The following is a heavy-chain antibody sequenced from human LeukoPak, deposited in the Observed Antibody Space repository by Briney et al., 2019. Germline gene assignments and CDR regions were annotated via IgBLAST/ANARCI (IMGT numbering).Heavy chain of an antibody. Sequence: PSETLSLTCTVSGGSISSGGYYWSWIRQHPGKGLEWIGYIYYSGSTYYNPSLKSRVTISVDTSKNQFSLKLSSVTAADTAVYYCARDMVINYYYGMDVWGQGTTVTVSS. V-gene: IGHV4-31*03. D-gene: IGHD5-18*01. CDR1: GGSISSGGYY. CDR3: ARDMVINYYYGMDV. CDR2: IYYSGST. J-gene: IGHJ6*02.